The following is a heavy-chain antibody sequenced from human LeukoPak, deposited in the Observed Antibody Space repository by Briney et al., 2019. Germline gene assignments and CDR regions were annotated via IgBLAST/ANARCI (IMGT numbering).Heavy chain of an antibody. Sequence: SVKVSCKASGYTFTSYGISWVRQAPGQGLEWMGGIIPIFGTANYAQKFQGRVTITADKSTSTAYMELSSLRSEDTAVYYCGAYCGGDCYPDYWGQGTLVTVSS. CDR1: GYTFTSYG. V-gene: IGHV1-69*06. CDR2: IIPIFGTA. CDR3: GAYCGGDCYPDY. J-gene: IGHJ4*02. D-gene: IGHD2-21*02.